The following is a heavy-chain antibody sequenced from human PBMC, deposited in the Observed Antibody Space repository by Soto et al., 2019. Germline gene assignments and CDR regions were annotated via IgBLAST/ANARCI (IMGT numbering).Heavy chain of an antibody. D-gene: IGHD2-21*02. Sequence: QVQLVESGGGVVQPGRSLRLSCAASGFTFSSYGMHWVRQAPGKGLEWVAVIWYDGSNKYYADSVKGRFTISRDNSKNTLYLQMNSLRAEDTAVYDCARDPASVVTATFDYWGQGTLVTVSS. J-gene: IGHJ4*02. CDR1: GFTFSSYG. CDR2: IWYDGSNK. V-gene: IGHV3-33*01. CDR3: ARDPASVVTATFDY.